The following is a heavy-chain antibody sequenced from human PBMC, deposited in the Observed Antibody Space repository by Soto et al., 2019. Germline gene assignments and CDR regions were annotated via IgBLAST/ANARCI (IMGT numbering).Heavy chain of an antibody. J-gene: IGHJ4*02. CDR2: ISSSSSYT. D-gene: IGHD3-22*01. CDR1: GFTFSDYY. Sequence: VQLVESGGGLVQPGGSLRLSCAASGFTFSDYYMSWIRQAPGKGLEWVSYISSSSSYTNYADSVKGRFTISRDNAKNSLYLQMNSLRAEDTAVYYCARHSSGYYYSLDYWGQGTLVTVSS. CDR3: ARHSSGYYYSLDY. V-gene: IGHV3-11*06.